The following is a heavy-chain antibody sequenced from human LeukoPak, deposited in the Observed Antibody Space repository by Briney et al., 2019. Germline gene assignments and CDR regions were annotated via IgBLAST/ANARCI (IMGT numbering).Heavy chain of an antibody. CDR1: GFTFSSYA. CDR3: ATEQYYGDYVGGDFDY. Sequence: GGSLRLSCAASGFTFSSYAMSWVRQAPGKGLEWVSAISGSGGSTYYADSVKGRFTISRDNSKNTLYLQMNSLRAEDTAVYYCATEQYYGDYVGGDFDYWGQGTLVTVSS. CDR2: ISGSGGST. J-gene: IGHJ4*02. V-gene: IGHV3-23*01. D-gene: IGHD4-17*01.